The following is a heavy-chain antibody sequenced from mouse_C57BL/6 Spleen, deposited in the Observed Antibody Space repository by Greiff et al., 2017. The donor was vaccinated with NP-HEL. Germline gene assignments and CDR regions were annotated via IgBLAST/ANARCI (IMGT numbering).Heavy chain of an antibody. CDR3: ASNYAAY. V-gene: IGHV1-81*01. J-gene: IGHJ3*01. Sequence: QVHVKQSGAELARPGASVKLSCKASGYTFTSYGISWVKQRTGQGLEWIGEIYPRSGNTYYNEKFKGKATLTADKSSSTAYMELRSLTSEDSAVYFCASNYAAYWGQGTLVSVSA. CDR2: IYPRSGNT. CDR1: GYTFTSYG. D-gene: IGHD2-1*01.